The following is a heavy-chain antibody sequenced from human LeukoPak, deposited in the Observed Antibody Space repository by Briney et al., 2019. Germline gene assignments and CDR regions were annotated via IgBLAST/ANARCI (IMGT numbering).Heavy chain of an antibody. V-gene: IGHV4-59*01. Sequence: SETLSLTCTVSGGSISSYYWNWIRQPPGKGLEWIGYIYFSGTTNYNPSLKSRVTISVDTSKNQFSLKLISVTAADAAVYYCARGSEGIDYWGQGTLVTVSS. D-gene: IGHD3-10*01. J-gene: IGHJ4*02. CDR3: ARGSEGIDY. CDR1: GGSISSYY. CDR2: IYFSGTT.